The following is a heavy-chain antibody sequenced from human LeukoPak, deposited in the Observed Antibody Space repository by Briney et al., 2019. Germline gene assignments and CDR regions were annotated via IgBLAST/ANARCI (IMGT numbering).Heavy chain of an antibody. CDR2: INPNSGGT. CDR1: GYTFIASY. D-gene: IGHD3-22*01. V-gene: IGHV1-2*06. CDR3: AREPGGTYYYDSSNRESRFDP. Sequence: ASVKVSCKASGYTFIASYMQWVRQAAGQGLEWMGRINPNSGGTNYAQKFQGRVTMTRDTSISTVYMELSRLRSDDTAVYYCAREPGGTYYYDSSNRESRFDPWGQGTLVTVSS. J-gene: IGHJ5*02.